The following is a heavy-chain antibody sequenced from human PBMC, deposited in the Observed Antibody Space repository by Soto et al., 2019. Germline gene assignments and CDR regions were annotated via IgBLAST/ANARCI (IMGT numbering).Heavy chain of an antibody. Sequence: GGSLRLSCVASGFTFRTYTMNWVRRAPGKGREWVSGIRGFSPYTFYAESGKGRFTISRDNAKNALYLQMNSLRVEDTAVYYCAAYCYTMTCTHFHGYSWGQGTQVTVSS. CDR2: IRGFSPYT. V-gene: IGHV3-21*04. J-gene: IGHJ5*02. CDR3: AAYCYTMTCTHFHGYS. CDR1: GFTFRTYT. D-gene: IGHD3-16*02.